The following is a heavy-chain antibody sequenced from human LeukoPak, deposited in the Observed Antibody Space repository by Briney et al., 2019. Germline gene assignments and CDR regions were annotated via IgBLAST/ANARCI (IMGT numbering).Heavy chain of an antibody. J-gene: IGHJ3*02. D-gene: IGHD2-15*01. CDR2: ISGSSSNF. CDR1: GFDFSDYY. CDR3: ARRYCSRGSCDMGTDVLDI. Sequence: PGGSLRLSCAASGFDFSDYYMAWIRQAPGKGLEWVSHISGSSSNFYYIDSVKDRFTISRDNAEKSLYLQMNGLRAEDTAVYYCARRYCSRGSCDMGTDVLDIWGQGTMVTVSS. V-gene: IGHV3-11*01.